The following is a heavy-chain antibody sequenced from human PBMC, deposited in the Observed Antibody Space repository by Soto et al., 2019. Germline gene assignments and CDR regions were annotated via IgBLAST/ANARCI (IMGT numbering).Heavy chain of an antibody. D-gene: IGHD2-15*01. CDR3: IRGGQYYSVPLDY. J-gene: IGHJ4*02. CDR1: GHTISGYW. V-gene: IGHV3-74*01. Sequence: EVQLVESGGGLVRPGGSLTLSCAASGHTISGYWMHWVRQVPGEGLVWVSRIRSDGHDTTYAGPAKGRFTISRDNAKNTLYRQMYCLRAEDTAVYFCIRGGQYYSVPLDYWGLGTLVSVSS. CDR2: IRSDGHDT.